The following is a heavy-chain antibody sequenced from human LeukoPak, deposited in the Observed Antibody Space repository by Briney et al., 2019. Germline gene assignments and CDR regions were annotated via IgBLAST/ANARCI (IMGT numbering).Heavy chain of an antibody. CDR3: AKGYSEYTSSWFDY. CDR1: GFTFSRIA. D-gene: IGHD6-13*01. J-gene: IGHJ4*02. Sequence: GGSLRLSCAASGFTFSRIAMSWVRQAPGKGLEWVSGISGSGGRDSTYYADSVKGRFTISRDKSKNTVYLEMNSLRAEDTAVHYCAKGYSEYTSSWFDYWGQGTLVTVSS. V-gene: IGHV3-23*01. CDR2: ISGSGGRDST.